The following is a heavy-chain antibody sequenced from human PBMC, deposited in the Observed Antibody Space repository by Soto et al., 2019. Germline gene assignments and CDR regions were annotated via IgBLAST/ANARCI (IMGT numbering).Heavy chain of an antibody. V-gene: IGHV3-48*03. CDR2: ISDSGGTV. D-gene: IGHD3-3*01. Sequence: GGSLRLCCAASVFTFSSYEMNWVRQAPGQGLEWVSYISDSGGTVYYADSVKGRFTVSRDNAQNSVYLQMNSLRTEDTAVYYCARDLLHYDFWSGYSAYFYYGMDVWGPGTTVTVSS. CDR3: ARDLLHYDFWSGYSAYFYYGMDV. J-gene: IGHJ6*02. CDR1: VFTFSSYE.